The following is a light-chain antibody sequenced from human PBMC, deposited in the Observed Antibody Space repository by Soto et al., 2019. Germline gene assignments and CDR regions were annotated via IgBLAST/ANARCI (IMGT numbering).Light chain of an antibody. J-gene: IGLJ3*02. CDR3: CSYAGSYSWV. CDR1: SNDVGGYDY. CDR2: DVT. Sequence: QSVLTQPRSVSGSPGQSVTISCTGTSNDVGGYDYVSWHQQHPGKAPQLMIYDVTKRPSGVPDRFSGSKSGNTASLTISGLQAEDEADYYCCSYAGSYSWVFGGGTKLTVL. V-gene: IGLV2-11*01.